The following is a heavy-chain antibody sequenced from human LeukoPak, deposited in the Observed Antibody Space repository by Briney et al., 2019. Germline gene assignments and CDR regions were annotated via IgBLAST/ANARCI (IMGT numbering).Heavy chain of an antibody. CDR2: IYTTGST. CDR3: ARTTEDCSSTSCYQYWFDP. CDR1: GGSISSGSYY. V-gene: IGHV4-61*09. D-gene: IGHD2-2*01. J-gene: IGHJ5*02. Sequence: SQTLSLTCTVSGGSISSGSYYWSWIRQPAGKGLEWIGHIYTTGSTYYNPSLKSRVTISVDTSKNQFSLKLNSVTAADTAVYYCARTTEDCSSTSCYQYWFDPWGQGTLVTVSS.